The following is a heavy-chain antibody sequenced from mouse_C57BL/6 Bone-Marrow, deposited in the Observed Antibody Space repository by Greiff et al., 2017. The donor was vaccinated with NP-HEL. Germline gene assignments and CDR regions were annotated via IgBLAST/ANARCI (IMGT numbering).Heavy chain of an antibody. Sequence: VQLQQSGAELVRPGASVKLSCTASGFNIKDDYMHWVKQRPEQGLEWIGWIDPENGDTEYASKFQGKATITADTSSNTAYLQLSSLTSEDTAVYYWKGQPSLFDYWGKGTTLTVSS. J-gene: IGHJ2*01. CDR3: KGQPSLFDY. CDR1: GFNIKDDY. CDR2: IDPENGDT. V-gene: IGHV14-4*01. D-gene: IGHD3-3*01.